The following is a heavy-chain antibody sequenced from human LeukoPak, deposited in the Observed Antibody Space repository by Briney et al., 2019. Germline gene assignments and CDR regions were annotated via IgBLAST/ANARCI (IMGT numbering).Heavy chain of an antibody. CDR3: ANHLYSSSWYDY. CDR2: INPNSGGT. CDR1: GYTFTGYY. Sequence: ASVKVSCKASGYTFTGYYMHWVRQAPGQGLEWMRWINPNSGGTNYAQKFQGRVTMTRDTSISTAYMELSRLRSDDTAVYYCANHLYSSSWYDYWGQGTLVTVSS. J-gene: IGHJ4*02. V-gene: IGHV1-2*02. D-gene: IGHD6-13*01.